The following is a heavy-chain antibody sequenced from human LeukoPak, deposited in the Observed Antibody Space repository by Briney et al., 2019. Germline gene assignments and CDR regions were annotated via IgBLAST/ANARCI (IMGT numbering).Heavy chain of an antibody. V-gene: IGHV4-34*01. J-gene: IGHJ3*02. CDR1: GGSISSYY. CDR3: ATWGTYYYGSGSYVGHAFDI. CDR2: INHSGST. Sequence: PSETLSLTCTVSGGSISSYYWSWIRQPPGKGLEWIGEINHSGSTNYNPSLKSRVTISVDTSKNQFSLKLSSVTAADTAVYYCATWGTYYYGSGSYVGHAFDIWGQGTMVTVSS. D-gene: IGHD3-10*01.